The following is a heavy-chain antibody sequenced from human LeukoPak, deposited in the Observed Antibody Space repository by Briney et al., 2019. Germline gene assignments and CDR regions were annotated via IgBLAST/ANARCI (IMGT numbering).Heavy chain of an antibody. J-gene: IGHJ4*02. CDR3: AKSGGVTTTLGY. CDR2: ISYDGSNK. D-gene: IGHD4-17*01. Sequence: GGSLRLSCAGSGFSFSRYGMHWVRQAPGKGLEWVAVISYDGSNKYYADSVKGRFTISRDNSKNTLYLQMNSLRAEDTAVYYCAKSGGVTTTLGYWGQGTLVTVSS. CDR1: GFSFSRYG. V-gene: IGHV3-30*18.